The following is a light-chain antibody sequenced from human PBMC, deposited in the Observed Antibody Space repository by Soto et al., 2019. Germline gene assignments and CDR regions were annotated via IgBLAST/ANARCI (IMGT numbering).Light chain of an antibody. Sequence: SVLTKPASVSGSPGQSIAISCHGTSSDVGGYNYVSWYQQHPGKAPKLIIYDVSNRPSGISNRFSGSKSGNTASLTISGLQAEDEADYYCTSYTSSITYVFGTGTKVTVL. V-gene: IGLV2-14*01. J-gene: IGLJ1*01. CDR2: DVS. CDR1: SSDVGGYNY. CDR3: TSYTSSITYV.